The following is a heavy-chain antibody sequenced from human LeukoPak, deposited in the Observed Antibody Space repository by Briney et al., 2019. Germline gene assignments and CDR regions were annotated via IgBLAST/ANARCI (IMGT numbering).Heavy chain of an antibody. D-gene: IGHD4-17*01. CDR2: IWYDGSNK. V-gene: IGHV3-33*01. J-gene: IGHJ1*01. Sequence: PGRSLRLSCAASGFTFSSYGMHWVRQAPGKGLEWVAVIWYDGSNKYYADSVKGRFTISRDNSKNTLYLQMNSLRAEDTAEYYCARNYGDYAPYFQHWGQGTLVTVSS. CDR3: ARNYGDYAPYFQH. CDR1: GFTFSSYG.